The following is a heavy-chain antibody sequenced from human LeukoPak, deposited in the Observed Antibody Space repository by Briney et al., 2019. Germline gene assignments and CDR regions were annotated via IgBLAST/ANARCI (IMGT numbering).Heavy chain of an antibody. D-gene: IGHD6-19*01. J-gene: IGHJ4*02. V-gene: IGHV3-30*02. CDR1: GFTFSTYG. CDR3: GRALEGRSGWFGEDFDF. CDR2: IRYGGSDK. Sequence: GGSLRLSCTASGFTFSTYGMHWVRQAPGRGLEWVAFIRYGGSDKYYADSVKGPFTISRDNSKNTLSLQMNSLRAEDTAVYYCGRALEGRSGWFGEDFDFWGQGTLVTVSS.